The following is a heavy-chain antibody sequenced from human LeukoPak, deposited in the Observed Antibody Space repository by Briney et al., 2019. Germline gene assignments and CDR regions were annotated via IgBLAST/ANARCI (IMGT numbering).Heavy chain of an antibody. J-gene: IGHJ4*02. CDR2: TYYRSKWYN. CDR3: GREYSSSGLAFDY. Sequence: QTLSLTCAISGDSVSSNSTVWNWIRQSPSRDLEWLGRTYYRSKWYNDYAVSVKSRITINPDTSKNQFSLQLNSVTPEDTAVYYCGREYSSSGLAFDYWGQGTLVTVSS. CDR1: GDSVSSNSTV. D-gene: IGHD6-19*01. V-gene: IGHV6-1*01.